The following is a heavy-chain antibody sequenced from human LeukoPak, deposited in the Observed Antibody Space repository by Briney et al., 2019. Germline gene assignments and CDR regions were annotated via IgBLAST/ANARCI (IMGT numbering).Heavy chain of an antibody. J-gene: IGHJ4*02. V-gene: IGHV4-34*01. CDR1: GGSSSGYY. CDR3: ARDFYYDSSGYDY. Sequence: SETLSLTCAVYGGSSSGYYWSWIRQPPGKGLEWIGEINHSGSTNYNPSLKSRVTISVDTSKNQFSLKLSSVTAADTAVYYCARDFYYDSSGYDYWGQGTLVTVSS. CDR2: INHSGST. D-gene: IGHD3-22*01.